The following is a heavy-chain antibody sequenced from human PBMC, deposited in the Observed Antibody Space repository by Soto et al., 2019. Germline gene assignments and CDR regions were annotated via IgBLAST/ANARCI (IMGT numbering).Heavy chain of an antibody. J-gene: IGHJ5*02. CDR3: AREQSMAGPTTFFDP. CDR2: IDSDGSDT. V-gene: IGHV3-74*01. CDR1: GFTFSSYW. D-gene: IGHD6-19*01. Sequence: EVQLVESGGGLVQPGGSLRLSCAASGFTFSSYWMHWVRQAPGKGLVWVSRIDSDGSDTTYADSVKGRFTISRDNDKNPMYLQMKNLRAEDTAVYFCAREQSMAGPTTFFDPWGQGVVVTVSS.